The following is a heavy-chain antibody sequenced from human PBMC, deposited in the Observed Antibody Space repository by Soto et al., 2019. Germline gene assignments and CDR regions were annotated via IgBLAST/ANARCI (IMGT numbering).Heavy chain of an antibody. CDR1: GGTFSSYA. CDR3: VRVVAIPDYPDY. V-gene: IGHV1-69*13. D-gene: IGHD2-15*01. CDR2: IVPIVDTS. J-gene: IGHJ4*02. Sequence: ASVKVSCKASGGTFSSYAISWVRQAPGQGLEWMRGIVPIVDTSTYAQKFQGRVTITADESTSTAYMELSSLRSDDTAIYYCVRVVAIPDYPDYWGQGTLVTGSS.